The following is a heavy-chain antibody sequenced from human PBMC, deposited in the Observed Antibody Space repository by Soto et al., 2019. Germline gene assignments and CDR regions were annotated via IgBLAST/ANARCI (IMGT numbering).Heavy chain of an antibody. Sequence: GESLKISCKGSGYSFTSYWIGWVRQMAGKGLEWMGIIYPGDSDTRYSPSFQGQVTISADKSISTAYLQWSSLKASDTAMYYCARTAAAGKYYYGTVAWGQGTTVTVS. D-gene: IGHD6-13*01. CDR3: ARTAAAGKYYYGTVA. J-gene: IGHJ6*02. V-gene: IGHV5-51*01. CDR1: GYSFTSYW. CDR2: IYPGDSDT.